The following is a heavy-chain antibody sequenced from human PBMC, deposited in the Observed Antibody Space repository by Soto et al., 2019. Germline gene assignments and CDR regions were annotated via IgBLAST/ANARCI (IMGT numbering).Heavy chain of an antibody. CDR3: ARLRNYYDTSGYYGMDV. CDR1: GGSISSYY. D-gene: IGHD3-22*01. Sequence: PSEILSLTCTVSGGSISSYYWSWIRQLPGKGLEWIGYTYYSGSTNYNPSLKSRVTISVDTSKNQFSLKLSSVTAADTAVYYCARLRNYYDTSGYYGMDVWGQGTTVTV. CDR2: TYYSGST. J-gene: IGHJ6*02. V-gene: IGHV4-59*01.